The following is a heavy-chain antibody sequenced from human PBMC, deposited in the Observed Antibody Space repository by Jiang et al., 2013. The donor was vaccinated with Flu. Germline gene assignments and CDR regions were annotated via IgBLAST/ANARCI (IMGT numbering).Heavy chain of an antibody. D-gene: IGHD3-22*01. Sequence: GPGLVKPSETLSLTCTVSGGSISSYYWSWIRQPPGKGLEWIGYIYYSGSTNYNPSLKSRVTISVDTSKNQFSLKLSSVTAADTAVYYCATTYYYDSSGYYPDAFDIWGQGTMVTVSS. CDR1: GGSISSYY. J-gene: IGHJ3*02. CDR2: IYYSGST. CDR3: ATTYYYDSSGYYPDAFDI. V-gene: IGHV4-59*08.